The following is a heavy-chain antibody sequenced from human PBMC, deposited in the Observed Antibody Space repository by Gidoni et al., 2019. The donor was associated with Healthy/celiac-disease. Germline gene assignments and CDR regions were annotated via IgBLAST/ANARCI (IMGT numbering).Heavy chain of an antibody. J-gene: IGHJ6*03. V-gene: IGHV3-30-3*01. CDR1: GFTFSRYA. Sequence: QVQLVESGGGVVQPGRSLRLSCGASGFTFSRYAIPWVRQAPGKGLEWVAVISYDGSNKYYADSVKGRFTISRDNSKNTLYLQMNSLRVEDTAVYHCARDGAYYYGSGSYIYYYYMDVWGKGTTVTVSS. D-gene: IGHD3-10*01. CDR2: ISYDGSNK. CDR3: ARDGAYYYGSGSYIYYYYMDV.